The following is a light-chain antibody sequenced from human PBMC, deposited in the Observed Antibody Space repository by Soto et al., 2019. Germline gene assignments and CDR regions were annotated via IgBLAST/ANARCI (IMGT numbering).Light chain of an antibody. Sequence: DIVMTQSPGTLSVSPGDKATLSCRASQSVSSNLAWYQQKPGQAPRLLIYDESTRATGIPARFSGSGSGTDFTLSISSLQSEDFAVYFCQQYNTWPPYTFGQGTKLEI. CDR1: QSVSSN. V-gene: IGKV3-15*01. J-gene: IGKJ2*01. CDR3: QQYNTWPPYT. CDR2: DES.